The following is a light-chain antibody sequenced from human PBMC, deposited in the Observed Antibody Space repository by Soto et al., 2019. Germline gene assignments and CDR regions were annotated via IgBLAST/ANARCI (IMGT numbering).Light chain of an antibody. V-gene: IGKV1-27*01. J-gene: IGKJ1*01. CDR3: QKYNSAPL. Sequence: DIQMTQSPSSLSASVGDRVTITCRASQGISNYLAWYQQKPGKVPKLLIYAASTLQSGVPSRFSGIGSGTDFTLTISSLQPEDVATYYCQKYNSAPLFGQGTKVEIK. CDR1: QGISNY. CDR2: AAS.